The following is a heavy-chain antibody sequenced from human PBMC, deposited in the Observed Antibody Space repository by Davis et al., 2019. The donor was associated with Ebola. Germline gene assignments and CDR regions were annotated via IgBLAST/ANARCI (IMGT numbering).Heavy chain of an antibody. V-gene: IGHV1-18*04. Sequence: ASVKVSCKPSGYTFTNYGISWVRQAPGQGLQWMAWISTYSGNTAYAQMFQGRVTVTTDTSTSTAYMELRSLRSDDTAVYYCATLLLWFGEFRAFYFDYWGQGTLVTVSS. J-gene: IGHJ4*02. D-gene: IGHD3-10*01. CDR3: ATLLLWFGEFRAFYFDY. CDR2: ISTYSGNT. CDR1: GYTFTNYG.